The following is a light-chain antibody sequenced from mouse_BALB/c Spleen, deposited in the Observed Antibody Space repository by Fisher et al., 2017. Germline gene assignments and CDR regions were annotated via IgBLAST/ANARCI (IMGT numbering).Light chain of an antibody. CDR3: QQWSSYPLT. J-gene: IGKJ5*01. Sequence: IVMTQTTAIMSASPGEKVTMTCRASSSVSYMHWYQQKPGSSPKLWIYSTSNLASGVPARFSGSGSGTSYSLTISRMEAEDAATYYCQQWSSYPLTFGAGTKLELK. V-gene: IGKV4-55*01. CDR1: SSVSY. CDR2: STS.